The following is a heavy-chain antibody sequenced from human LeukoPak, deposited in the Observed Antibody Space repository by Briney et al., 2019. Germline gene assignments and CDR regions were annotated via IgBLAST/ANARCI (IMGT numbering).Heavy chain of an antibody. D-gene: IGHD1-20*01. CDR1: DGSFSNYY. J-gene: IGHJ5*02. Sequence: SETLSLTCAVYDGSFSNYYWSWIRQPPGKGLEWIGEINHSGSTNYNPSLKSRVTISVDTSKNQFSLKLSSVTAADTAVYYCARKPSPSNWSDTKKRNWFDPWGQGTLVTVSS. V-gene: IGHV4-34*01. CDR2: INHSGST. CDR3: ARKPSPSNWSDTKKRNWFDP.